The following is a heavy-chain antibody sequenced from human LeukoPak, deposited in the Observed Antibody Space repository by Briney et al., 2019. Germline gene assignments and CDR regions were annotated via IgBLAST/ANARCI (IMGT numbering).Heavy chain of an antibody. CDR2: ISSSSSYI. J-gene: IGHJ4*02. V-gene: IGHV3-21*01. Sequence: GGSLRLSCAASGFTFSSYSMNWVRQAPGKGLEWVSSISSSSSYIYYADSVKGRFTISRDNAKNSLYLRMNSLRAEDTAVYYCARARVVTKWIDYWGQGTLVTVSS. CDR3: ARARVVTKWIDY. CDR1: GFTFSSYS. D-gene: IGHD2-21*02.